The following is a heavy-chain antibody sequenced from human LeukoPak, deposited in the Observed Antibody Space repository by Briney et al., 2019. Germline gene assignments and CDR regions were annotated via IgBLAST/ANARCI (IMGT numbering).Heavy chain of an antibody. CDR2: ISSSSSYI. CDR3: ASGVPYDSSSPGDY. Sequence: PGGSLRLSCAASGFTFSSYSMNWVRQAPGKGLEWVSSISSSSSYIYYADSVKGRFTISRDNAKNSLYLQMNSLRAEDTAVYYCASGVPYDSSSPGDYWGQGTLVTVSS. J-gene: IGHJ4*02. V-gene: IGHV3-21*01. CDR1: GFTFSSYS. D-gene: IGHD3-22*01.